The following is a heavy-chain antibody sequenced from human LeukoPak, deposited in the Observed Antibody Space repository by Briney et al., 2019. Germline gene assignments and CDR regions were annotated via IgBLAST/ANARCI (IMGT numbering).Heavy chain of an antibody. D-gene: IGHD5-24*01. CDR1: GFTFSSYA. CDR2: ISGSGGST. Sequence: GGSLRLSCAASGFTFSSYAMSWVRQAPGKGLEWVSAISGSGGSTYYADSVKGRFTISRDNSKNTLYLQMNSLRAEDTAVYYCAKASGRWLQLRYYFDYWGQGTLVTVSS. J-gene: IGHJ4*02. V-gene: IGHV3-23*01. CDR3: AKASGRWLQLRYYFDY.